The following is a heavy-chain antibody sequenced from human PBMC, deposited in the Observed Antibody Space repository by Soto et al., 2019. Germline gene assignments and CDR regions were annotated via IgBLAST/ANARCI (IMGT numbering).Heavy chain of an antibody. V-gene: IGHV3-53*01. Sequence: GSLRLSCSASGFTVSDSYLSLVRQAPGKGLEWVSGVYSGGTTYTADSVQGRFTISRDNSKNTLHLQMNSLRAEDTAVYYCVRGRWYGMDVWGQGTTVTVSS. CDR1: GFTVSDSY. CDR2: VYSGGTT. CDR3: VRGRWYGMDV. D-gene: IGHD2-15*01. J-gene: IGHJ6*02.